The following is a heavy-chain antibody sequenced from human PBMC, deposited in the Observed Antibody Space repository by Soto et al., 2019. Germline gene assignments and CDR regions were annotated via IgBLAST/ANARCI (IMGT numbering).Heavy chain of an antibody. CDR3: VKENSISSKHSHLPNRKWFDP. J-gene: IGHJ5*02. D-gene: IGHD6-13*01. CDR2: ISSNGGSK. Sequence: GKSQRLSYSASGFKFSSYAMHWVRQAPRKGLEYFSAISSNGGSKYYADSVKGRFTISRDNSKNTLYLQMRSLRAEETAVDYCVKENSISSKHSHLPNRKWFDPWVEGTLAKVSP. V-gene: IGHV3-64D*06. CDR1: GFKFSSYA.